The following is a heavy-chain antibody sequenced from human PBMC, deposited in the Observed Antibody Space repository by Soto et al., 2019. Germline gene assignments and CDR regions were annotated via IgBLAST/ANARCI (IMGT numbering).Heavy chain of an antibody. J-gene: IGHJ4*02. CDR2: IYHSGST. CDR1: GGSISIGGYS. Sequence: PSETLSLTCAVSGGSISIGGYSWSWIRQPPGKGLEWIGYIYHSGSTYYNPSLKSRVTISVDRSKNQFSLKLSSVTAADTAVYYCASQGEYYDSSGYYDYWGQGTLVTVSS. V-gene: IGHV4-30-2*01. CDR3: ASQGEYYDSSGYYDY. D-gene: IGHD3-22*01.